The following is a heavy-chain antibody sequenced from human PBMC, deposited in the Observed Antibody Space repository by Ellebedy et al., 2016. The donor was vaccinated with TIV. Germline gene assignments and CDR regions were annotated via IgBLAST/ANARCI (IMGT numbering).Heavy chain of an antibody. Sequence: GESLKISCAASGFTFSSYWMSWVRQAPGKGLEWVANIKQDGSEKYYVDSVRGRFTISRDNAKNSLYLQMNSLRDEDTAVYYCARESQVRGVIMGDYYYGMDVWGQGTTVTVSS. D-gene: IGHD3-10*01. CDR3: ARESQVRGVIMGDYYYGMDV. J-gene: IGHJ6*02. V-gene: IGHV3-7*01. CDR2: IKQDGSEK. CDR1: GFTFSSYW.